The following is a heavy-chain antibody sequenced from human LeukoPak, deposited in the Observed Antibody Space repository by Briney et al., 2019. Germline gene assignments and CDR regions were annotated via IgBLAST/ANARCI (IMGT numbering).Heavy chain of an antibody. V-gene: IGHV4-61*02. D-gene: IGHD2-15*01. CDR2: IYTSGST. J-gene: IGHJ4*02. CDR1: GGSISSGSYY. CDR3: ARDYGGRGWPPVYYFDY. Sequence: SQTLSLTCTVSGGSISSGSYYWSWIRQPAGKGLEWIGRIYTSGSTNYNPSLKRRVTISVDTSKNQFSLKLSSVTAADTAVYYCARDYGGRGWPPVYYFDYWGQGTLVTVSS.